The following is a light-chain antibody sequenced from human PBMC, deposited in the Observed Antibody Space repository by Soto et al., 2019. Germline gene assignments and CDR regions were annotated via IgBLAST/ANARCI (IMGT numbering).Light chain of an antibody. CDR2: DAS. Sequence: EIVLTQSPATLSLSPGERATLSCRASQSVGTYLAWYQQKPGQAPRLLIYDASNRATGIPARFSGSGSGTDFTLTISRLEPKDFAVYYCQQRSDWPPLYTFGPGTKVDIK. CDR3: QQRSDWPPLYT. J-gene: IGKJ3*01. V-gene: IGKV3-11*01. CDR1: QSVGTY.